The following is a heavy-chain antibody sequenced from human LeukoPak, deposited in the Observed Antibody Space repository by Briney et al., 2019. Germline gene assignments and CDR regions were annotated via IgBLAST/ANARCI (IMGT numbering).Heavy chain of an antibody. D-gene: IGHD2-2*01. V-gene: IGHV3-23*01. J-gene: IGHJ5*02. CDR3: AKGAPSYCSSTSCWALKWFDP. Sequence: GGSLRLSCAASGFSFSSYATSWVRQAPGKGLEWVSAISGSGGSTYYADSVKGRFTISRDNSKNTLYLQMNSLRAEDTAVYYCAKGAPSYCSSTSCWALKWFDPWGQGTLVTVSS. CDR2: ISGSGGST. CDR1: GFSFSSYA.